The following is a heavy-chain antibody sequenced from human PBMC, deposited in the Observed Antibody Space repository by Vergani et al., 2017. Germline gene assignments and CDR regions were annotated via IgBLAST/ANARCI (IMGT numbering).Heavy chain of an antibody. CDR3: ARDGSIAVAGTSGWFDP. J-gene: IGHJ5*02. Sequence: QVQLVESGGGVVQPGRSLRLSCAASGFTFSSYGMHWVRQAPGKGLEWVAVIWYDGSNKYYADSVKGRFTISRDNSKNTLYLQMNSLRAEDTAVYYCARDGSIAVAGTSGWFDPWGQGTLVTVSS. CDR1: GFTFSSYG. D-gene: IGHD6-19*01. CDR2: IWYDGSNK. V-gene: IGHV3-33*01.